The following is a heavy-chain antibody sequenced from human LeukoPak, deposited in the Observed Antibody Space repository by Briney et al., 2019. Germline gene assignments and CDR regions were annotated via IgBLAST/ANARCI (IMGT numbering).Heavy chain of an antibody. J-gene: IGHJ5*02. CDR2: IIPIFGTA. CDR1: GGTFSSYA. D-gene: IGHD3-10*01. CDR3: ASNPYYYGSGSYYSPKGVYNWFDP. V-gene: IGHV1-69*05. Sequence: SVKVSCKASGGTFSSYAISWVRQAPGQGLEWMGGIIPIFGTANYAQKFQGRVTITTDESTSTAYMELSSLRSEDTAVYYCASNPYYYGSGSYYSPKGVYNWFDPWGQGNLVTVSS.